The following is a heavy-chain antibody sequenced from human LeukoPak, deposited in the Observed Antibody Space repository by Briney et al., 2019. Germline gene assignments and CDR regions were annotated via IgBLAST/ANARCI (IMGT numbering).Heavy chain of an antibody. D-gene: IGHD4-17*01. CDR3: ARGRDGDYN. CDR2: INTNTGHP. CDR1: GYTFTSFA. Sequence: ASVKVSCKASGYTFTSFALGWVRQAPGHGLEWMGWINTNTGHPTYAQGFTGRFVFSLDTSVSTAYLQISSLKAEDTAVYYCARGRDGDYNWGQGTLVTVSS. J-gene: IGHJ4*02. V-gene: IGHV7-4-1*02.